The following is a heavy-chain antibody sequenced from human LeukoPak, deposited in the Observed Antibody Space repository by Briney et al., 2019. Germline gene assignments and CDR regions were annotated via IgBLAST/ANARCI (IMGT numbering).Heavy chain of an antibody. CDR2: INPNSGAT. J-gene: IGHJ4*02. Sequence: ASLKVSCKATGYSFTGHYMHWVRQAPGQGLEWMGWINPNSGATSYARKFQGRVTMTRDTSINTAFMQLSRLISEDTAVYFCARIQERRSGLDFWGQGTLVTVSS. D-gene: IGHD3-3*01. CDR3: ARIQERRSGLDF. V-gene: IGHV1-2*02. CDR1: GYSFTGHY.